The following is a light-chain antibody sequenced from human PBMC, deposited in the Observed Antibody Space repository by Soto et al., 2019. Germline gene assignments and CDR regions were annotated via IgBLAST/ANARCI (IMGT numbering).Light chain of an antibody. J-gene: IGLJ2*01. V-gene: IGLV2-11*01. CDR1: SSDVGGYNY. CDR2: DVN. Sequence: QSALTQPRSVSGSPGQSVTISCTGTSSDVGGYNYVSWYQQHPGKRPKLMIYDVNKRPSGVPDRFSGSKSGNTASLTISGLQAEDEADYYCCSYAGSYTVVFGGGTKLTVL. CDR3: CSYAGSYTVV.